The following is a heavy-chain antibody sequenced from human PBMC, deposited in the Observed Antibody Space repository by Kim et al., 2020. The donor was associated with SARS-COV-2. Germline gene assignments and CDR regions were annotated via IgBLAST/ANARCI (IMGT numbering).Heavy chain of an antibody. D-gene: IGHD7-27*01. V-gene: IGHV4-30-2*05. CDR3: ARVPGVLYGMDV. J-gene: IGHJ6*02. Sequence: YYNPSLKSRVTISVDTSKNQFSLKLSSVTAADTAVYYCARVPGVLYGMDVWGQGTTVTVSS.